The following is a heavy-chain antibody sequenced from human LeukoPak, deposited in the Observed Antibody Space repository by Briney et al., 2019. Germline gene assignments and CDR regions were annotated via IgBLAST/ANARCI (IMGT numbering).Heavy chain of an antibody. V-gene: IGHV3-23*01. J-gene: IGHJ4*02. CDR3: AKDMWSLPDY. Sequence: GGSLRLSCTASGFTFSSYGMSWVRQAPGKGLEWVSAISGSGGSTYYADSVKGRFTISRDNSKNTLYLQMNSLRAEDTAVYYCAKDMWSLPDYWGQGTLVTVSS. CDR1: GFTFSSYG. CDR2: ISGSGGST. D-gene: IGHD3-10*01.